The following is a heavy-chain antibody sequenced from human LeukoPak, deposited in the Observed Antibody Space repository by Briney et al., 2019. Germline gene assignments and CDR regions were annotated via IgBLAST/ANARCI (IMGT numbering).Heavy chain of an antibody. V-gene: IGHV4-59*01. CDR1: DGSISNYY. Sequence: PSETLSLTCTVSDGSISNYYWSWIRQPPGKRLEWIGYIYYSGSTNYNPSLESRVTISVDTSKNQFSLKLSSVTAADTAVYYCARGGSYNFQHWGQGTLVTVSS. CDR2: IYYSGST. CDR3: ARGGSYNFQH. J-gene: IGHJ1*01. D-gene: IGHD1-26*01.